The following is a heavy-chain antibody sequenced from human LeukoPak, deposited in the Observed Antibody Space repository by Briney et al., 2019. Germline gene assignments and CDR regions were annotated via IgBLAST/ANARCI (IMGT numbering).Heavy chain of an antibody. D-gene: IGHD2-8*01. CDR1: GYTFTSSY. V-gene: IGHV1-46*01. CDR3: ARQRGGQYEDAFDI. Sequence: EASVKVSCKASGYTFTSSYIHWVRQAPGQGLEGMGIINPSGGTTIYAQKFQGRVTMTRDTSTSTVYMELSSLRSEDTAVYYCARQRGGQYEDAFDIWGQGTVVTVSS. CDR2: INPSGGTT. J-gene: IGHJ3*02.